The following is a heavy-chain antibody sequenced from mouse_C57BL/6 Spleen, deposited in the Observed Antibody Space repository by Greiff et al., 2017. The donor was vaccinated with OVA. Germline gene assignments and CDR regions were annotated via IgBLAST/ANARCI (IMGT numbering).Heavy chain of an antibody. CDR2: IDPSDSYT. V-gene: IGHV1-50*01. J-gene: IGHJ3*01. D-gene: IGHD1-1*01. CDR1: GYTFTSYW. CDR3: ASSYYGSSSAY. Sequence: QQSCKASGYTFTSYWMQWVKQRPGQGLEWIGEIDPSDSYTNYNQKFKGKATLTVDTSSSTAYMQLSSLTSEDSAVYYCASSYYGSSSAYWGQGTLVTVSA.